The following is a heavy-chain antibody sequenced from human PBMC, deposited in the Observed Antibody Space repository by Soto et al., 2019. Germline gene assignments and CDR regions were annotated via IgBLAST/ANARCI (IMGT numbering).Heavy chain of an antibody. J-gene: IGHJ6*01. CDR1: GFTFTNYW. CDR3: ARGIQYRYGMDV. V-gene: IGHV3-74*01. D-gene: IGHD3-16*02. Sequence: EVQLVESGGTLVQPGGSLRLSCAATGFTFTNYWMHWVRQAPGKGLVWVSRINGDGSNTFYADSVKGRLTISRDNAENTVYLQMNSLRAEDTAVYYCARGIQYRYGMDVW. CDR2: INGDGSNT.